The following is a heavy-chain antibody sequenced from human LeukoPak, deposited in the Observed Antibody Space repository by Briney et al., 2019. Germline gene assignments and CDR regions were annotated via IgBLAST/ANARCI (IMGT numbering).Heavy chain of an antibody. CDR1: GDTVSSNRAA. D-gene: IGHD6-13*01. J-gene: IGHJ4*02. Sequence: SQTLSLTCAISGDTVSSNRAAWNWIRQSPSRGLEWLGRTFYRSKWLNDYAISVKSRVTINPDTSKNQFSLHLNSVTPEDTAVYYCARDLGVDSSSWYGFDFWGQGTLVTVSS. CDR3: ARDLGVDSSSWYGFDF. CDR2: TFYRSKWLN. V-gene: IGHV6-1*01.